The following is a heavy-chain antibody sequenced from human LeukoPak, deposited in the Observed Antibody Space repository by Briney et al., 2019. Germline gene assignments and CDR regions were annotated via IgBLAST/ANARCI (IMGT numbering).Heavy chain of an antibody. D-gene: IGHD3-22*01. CDR1: GFTFSSYG. CDR2: IRYDGSNK. J-gene: IGHJ4*02. CDR3: ARDTSPAYRSVKYYYDSSGCAY. V-gene: IGHV3-30*02. Sequence: GGSLRLSCAASGFTFSSYGMHWVRQAPGKGLEWVAFIRYDGSNKYYADSVKGRFTISRDNAKNSLYLQMNSLRAEDTAVYYCARDTSPAYRSVKYYYDSSGCAYWGQGTLVTVSS.